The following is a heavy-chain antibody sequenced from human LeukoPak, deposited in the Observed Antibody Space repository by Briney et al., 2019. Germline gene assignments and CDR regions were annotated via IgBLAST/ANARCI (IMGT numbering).Heavy chain of an antibody. D-gene: IGHD5-12*01. Sequence: ASVKVSCKASGYTFSSYAMNWVRQAPGQGLEWMGWINANTGNPTYAQGFTGRFVFSLDTSVSTAYLQISSLKAEDTAVYYCARGGNSGYETNEDYWGQGTLVTVSS. V-gene: IGHV7-4-1*02. CDR1: GYTFSSYA. J-gene: IGHJ4*02. CDR2: INANTGNP. CDR3: ARGGNSGYETNEDY.